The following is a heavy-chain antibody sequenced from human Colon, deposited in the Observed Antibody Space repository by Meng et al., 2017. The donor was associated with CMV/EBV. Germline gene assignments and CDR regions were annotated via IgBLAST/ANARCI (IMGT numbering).Heavy chain of an antibody. CDR3: ARVYEYSSSWGSDY. CDR2: ISADKRYT. Sequence: VQLVQSGAEVKKPGASVKGSCKTSGYVFDLYGISWVRQAPGQGLEWMGWISADKRYTSYAQNLQGRVTMTTDASTSTAYMELRGLRSNDTAVYYCARVYEYSSSWGSDYWGQGTLVTVSS. CDR1: GYVFDLYG. D-gene: IGHD6-6*01. J-gene: IGHJ4*02. V-gene: IGHV1-18*01.